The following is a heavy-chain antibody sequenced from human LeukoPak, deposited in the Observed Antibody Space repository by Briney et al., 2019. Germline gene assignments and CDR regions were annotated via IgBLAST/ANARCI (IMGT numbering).Heavy chain of an antibody. D-gene: IGHD3-10*01. V-gene: IGHV3-23*01. J-gene: IGHJ6*02. CDR3: AKGFGELPYGMDV. CDR2: ISGSGGST. CDR1: GFTFSSYA. Sequence: GGSLRLSCAASGFTFSSYAMSWVRQAPGKVLEWVSAISGSGGSTYYADSVKGRFTISRDNSKNTLYLQMNSLRAEDTAVYYCAKGFGELPYGMDVWGQGTTVTVSS.